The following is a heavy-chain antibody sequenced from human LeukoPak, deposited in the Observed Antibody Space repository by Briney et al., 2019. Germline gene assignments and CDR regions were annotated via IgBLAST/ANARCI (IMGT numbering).Heavy chain of an antibody. D-gene: IGHD3-3*01. V-gene: IGHV3-30*03. CDR3: ARDSGSAYYGVDF. J-gene: IGHJ4*02. Sequence: GRSLRLSCAASGFIFSTYGLHWVRQAPGKGLEWVAVIAYDGRHKYYADSVKGRFTISRDNTKNTLYLQMNSLRAEDTAVYYCARDSGSAYYGVDFWGQGTLVTVSS. CDR2: IAYDGRHK. CDR1: GFIFSTYG.